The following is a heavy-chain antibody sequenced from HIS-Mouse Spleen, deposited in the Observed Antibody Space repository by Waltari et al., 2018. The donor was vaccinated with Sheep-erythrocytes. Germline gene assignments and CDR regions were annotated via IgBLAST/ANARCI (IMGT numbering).Heavy chain of an antibody. CDR2: IYPGDSDT. CDR3: ARLFYVDIVATTLFDY. D-gene: IGHD5-12*01. Sequence: EVQLVQSGAEVKQPGESLKISCTGSVYSFTSYCSGWVRQMPGKGLECMGVIYPGDSDTRYSPSFQGQVTISADKSISTAYLQWSSLKASDTAMYYCARLFYVDIVATTLFDYWSQGTLVTVSS. V-gene: IGHV5-51*01. CDR1: VYSFTSYC. J-gene: IGHJ4*02.